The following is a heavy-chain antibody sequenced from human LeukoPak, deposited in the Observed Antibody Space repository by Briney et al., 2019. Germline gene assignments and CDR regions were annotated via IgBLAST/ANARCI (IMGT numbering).Heavy chain of an antibody. CDR1: GFNFSSYA. CDR2: TSYDGSNK. D-gene: IGHD3-3*01. Sequence: GGSLRLSCAASGFNFSSYAMHWVRQAPGKGLEWVAVTSYDGSNKYYVDSVKSRFTISRDNSKNTLYLQMNTLRPEDTAVYYCARDGGFLEWLPYYFDYWGQGTLVAVSS. V-gene: IGHV3-30*04. CDR3: ARDGGFLEWLPYYFDY. J-gene: IGHJ4*02.